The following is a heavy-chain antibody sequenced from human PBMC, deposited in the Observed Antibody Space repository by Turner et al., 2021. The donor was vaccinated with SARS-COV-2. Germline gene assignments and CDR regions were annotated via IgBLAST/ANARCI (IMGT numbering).Heavy chain of an antibody. CDR2: INPNSGGT. CDR1: GYAFTGYY. CDR3: ASSANSSGWHY. V-gene: IGHV1-2*02. Sequence: QVQLVQSGAEVKQPGASVKVSCQASGYAFTGYYMPWVRQAPGQGLEWMGWINPNSGGTNYAQKFQGRITMTRDTSISTVDMELSRLRSDDTAVYYCASSANSSGWHYWGQGTLVTVSS. J-gene: IGHJ4*02. D-gene: IGHD6-19*01.